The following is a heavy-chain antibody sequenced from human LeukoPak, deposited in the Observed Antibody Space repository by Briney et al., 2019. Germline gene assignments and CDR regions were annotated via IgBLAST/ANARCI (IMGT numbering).Heavy chain of an antibody. D-gene: IGHD1-14*01. CDR3: ASSTIHKPLDY. J-gene: IGHJ4*02. CDR2: IYHSGST. CDR1: GGSISSGGYY. V-gene: IGHV4-30-2*01. Sequence: PSQTLSLTCTVSGGSISSGGYYWSWIRQPPGKGLEWIGYIYHSGSTYYNPSLKSRVTISVDRSKNQFSLKLSSVTAADTAVYYCASSTIHKPLDYWGQGTLVTVSS.